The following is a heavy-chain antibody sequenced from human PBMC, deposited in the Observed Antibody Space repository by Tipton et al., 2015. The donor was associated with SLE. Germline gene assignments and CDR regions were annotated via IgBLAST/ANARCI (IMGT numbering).Heavy chain of an antibody. CDR1: GFSFSNYA. CDR2: ISGSGGST. J-gene: IGHJ4*02. CDR3: AGGTGAYFDH. V-gene: IGHV3-23*01. D-gene: IGHD3-16*01. Sequence: GSLRLSCVASGFSFSNYAMNWVRQAPGKGLEWVSAISGSGGSTYYADSVKGRFTLSRDNSKNTLYLQMNSLRAEDTAVYYCAGGTGAYFDHWGQGTLVTVSS.